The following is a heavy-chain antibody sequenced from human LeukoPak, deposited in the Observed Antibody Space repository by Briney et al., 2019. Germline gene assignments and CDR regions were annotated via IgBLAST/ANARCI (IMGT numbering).Heavy chain of an antibody. Sequence: ASAKASCKASGYTFTGYYMHWVRQAPGQGREWMGRINPNSGGTNYAQKFQGRVTMTRDTSISTAYMELSRLRSDDTAVYYCARAWRISGSYSGFAYWGQGTLVTVSS. CDR3: ARAWRISGSYSGFAY. CDR2: INPNSGGT. D-gene: IGHD1-26*01. CDR1: GYTFTGYY. J-gene: IGHJ4*02. V-gene: IGHV1-2*06.